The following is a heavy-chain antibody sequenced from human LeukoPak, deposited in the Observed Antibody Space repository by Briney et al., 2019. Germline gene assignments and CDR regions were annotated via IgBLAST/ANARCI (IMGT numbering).Heavy chain of an antibody. CDR1: GFTFSDYY. Sequence: GGSLRLSCAASGFTFSDYYMSWIRQAPGKGLEWVSFISSSGDTIYYADSVKGRFTISRDNAKKSLYLQMNSLRAEDTAVYYCATPLETVDYYYYMDVWGKGTTVTVSS. D-gene: IGHD1-1*01. CDR3: ATPLETVDYYYYMDV. V-gene: IGHV3-11*04. CDR2: ISSSGDTI. J-gene: IGHJ6*03.